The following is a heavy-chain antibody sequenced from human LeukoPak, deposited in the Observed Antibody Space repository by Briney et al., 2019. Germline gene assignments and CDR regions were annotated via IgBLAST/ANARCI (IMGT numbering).Heavy chain of an antibody. V-gene: IGHV1-58*02. J-gene: IGHJ5*02. CDR3: AADRPLYYYDSSESRFDP. D-gene: IGHD3-22*01. CDR2: IVVGSGNT. CDR1: GFTFTSSA. Sequence: ASVKVSCTASGFTFTSSAMQWVRQARGQRLEWIGWIVVGSGNTNYAQKFQERVTITRDMSTSTAYMELSSLRSEDTAVYYCAADRPLYYYDSSESRFDPWGQGTLVTVSS.